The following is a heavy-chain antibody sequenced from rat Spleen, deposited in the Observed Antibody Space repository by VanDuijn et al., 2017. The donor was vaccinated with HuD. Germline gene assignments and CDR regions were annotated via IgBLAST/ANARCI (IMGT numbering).Heavy chain of an antibody. CDR3: ARDWGLHYFDY. CDR2: IWGDGST. CDR1: GFSLTSYH. V-gene: IGHV2-32*01. J-gene: IGHJ2*01. Sequence: QVQLKESGPGLVQPSQTLSLTCTVSGFSLTSYHVSWVRQPPGKGLEWMGVIWGDGSTAYNSALKSRLSISRDTSKSQVFLKMNSLQTEDTATYYCARDWGLHYFDYWGQGVMVTVSS. D-gene: IGHD2-1*01.